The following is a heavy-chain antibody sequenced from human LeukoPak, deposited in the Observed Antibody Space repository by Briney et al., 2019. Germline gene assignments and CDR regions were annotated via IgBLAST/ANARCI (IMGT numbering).Heavy chain of an antibody. CDR3: ARGTTVVTD. CDR2: ISWNSGSI. CDR1: GFTFSNAW. Sequence: GGSLRLSCAASGFTFSNAWMSWVRQAPGKGLEWVSGISWNSGSIGYADSVKGRFTISRDNAKNSLYLQMNSLRAEDTALYYCARGTTVVTDWGQGTLVTVSS. D-gene: IGHD4-23*01. J-gene: IGHJ4*02. V-gene: IGHV3-9*01.